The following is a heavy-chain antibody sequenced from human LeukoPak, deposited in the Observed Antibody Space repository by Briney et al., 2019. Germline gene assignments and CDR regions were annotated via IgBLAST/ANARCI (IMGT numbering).Heavy chain of an antibody. J-gene: IGHJ4*02. CDR1: GFSFRAYT. D-gene: IGHD2-21*02. Sequence: GGSLRLSCAASGFSFRAYTMNWVRQAPGKGLEWVSSVNPSHAYQFYADSVKGRFTISRDNSKNTLYLQMNSLRAEDTAVYYCAKIGAYCGGDCYPLFDSWGQGTLVTVSS. CDR3: AKIGAYCGGDCYPLFDS. CDR2: VNPSHAYQ. V-gene: IGHV3-23*01.